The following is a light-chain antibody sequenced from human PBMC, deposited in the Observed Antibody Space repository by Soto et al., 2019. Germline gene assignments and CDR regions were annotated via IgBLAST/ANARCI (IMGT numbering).Light chain of an antibody. Sequence: EIVLTQSPATLSLSAGERATLSCRASQSVSSYLAWYQQKPGQAPRLLTYDASNTATGIPARFSGSGSGTDFTLTISSPEPEDFAVYYCQQRSNWTLTFXGGTKV. CDR2: DAS. CDR3: QQRSNWTLT. J-gene: IGKJ4*01. V-gene: IGKV3-11*01. CDR1: QSVSSY.